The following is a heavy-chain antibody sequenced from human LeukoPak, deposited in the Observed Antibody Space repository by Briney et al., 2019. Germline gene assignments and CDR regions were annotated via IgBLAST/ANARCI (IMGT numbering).Heavy chain of an antibody. Sequence: GGSLRLSCAASGFTFSNYAMSWVRQAPGKGLEWVSALSGGGGSTYYADSVKGRFTISRDNSKNTLYLQMNSLRAEDTAVCYCAGRYCSSTSCFYYYYYMDVWGKGTTVTVSS. D-gene: IGHD2-2*01. CDR2: LSGGGGST. CDR3: AGRYCSSTSCFYYYYYMDV. CDR1: GFTFSNYA. J-gene: IGHJ6*03. V-gene: IGHV3-23*01.